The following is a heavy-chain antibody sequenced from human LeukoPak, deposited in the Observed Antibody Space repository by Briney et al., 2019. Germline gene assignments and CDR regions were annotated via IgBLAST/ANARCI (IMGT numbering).Heavy chain of an antibody. D-gene: IGHD6-13*01. CDR1: GFTFSSYW. CDR2: IKQDGSEK. Sequence: GGSLRLSCAASGFTFSSYWMTWVRQAPGKGLEWVAKIKQDGSEKYYVDSVKGRFTISRDNAKNSLYLQMNSLGAEDTAVYYCARRGTSSSWAHFDYWGQGTLVTVPS. J-gene: IGHJ4*02. CDR3: ARRGTSSSWAHFDY. V-gene: IGHV3-7*05.